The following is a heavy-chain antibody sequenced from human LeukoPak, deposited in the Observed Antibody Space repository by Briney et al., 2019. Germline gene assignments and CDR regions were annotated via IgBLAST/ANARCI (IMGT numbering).Heavy chain of an antibody. CDR1: GYTFTSYY. Sequence: ASVKVSCKASGYTFTSYYMHCVRQAPGQGLEWMGIINPSGGSTSYAQKFQGRVTMTRDTSTSTVYMELSSLRSEDTAVYYCARGTNYYDSSGYYQFDYWGQGTLVTVSS. J-gene: IGHJ4*02. V-gene: IGHV1-46*01. CDR3: ARGTNYYDSSGYYQFDY. D-gene: IGHD3-22*01. CDR2: INPSGGST.